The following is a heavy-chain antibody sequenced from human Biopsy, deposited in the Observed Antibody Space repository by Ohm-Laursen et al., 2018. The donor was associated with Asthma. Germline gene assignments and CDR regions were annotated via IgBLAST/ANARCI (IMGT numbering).Heavy chain of an antibody. CDR1: GFTFSGYW. D-gene: IGHD1-1*01. CDR2: INTDGRTT. J-gene: IGHJ4*02. CDR3: TRGGLEPFDY. Sequence: ETLSLTCAALGFTFSGYWMHWVRRAPGKGLVWVSRINTDGRTTSYADSVKGRFTISRDNAKLYLQMNSLRDEDTAVYYCTRGGLEPFDYWGQGTLVTVSS. V-gene: IGHV3-74*01.